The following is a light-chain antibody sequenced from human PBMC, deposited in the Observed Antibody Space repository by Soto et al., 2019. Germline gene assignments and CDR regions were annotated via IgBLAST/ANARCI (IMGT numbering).Light chain of an antibody. CDR2: GAS. V-gene: IGKV3D-20*02. J-gene: IGKJ4*01. CDR3: QQRSNWLT. Sequence: IVLTQSPGTLSLSPWERATLSCRASQSVSSSYLAWYQQKPGQAPRLLIYGASTRATGIPDRFSGSGSGTDFTLTISSLESEDFAVYYCQQRSNWLTFGGGTKVDIK. CDR1: QSVSSSY.